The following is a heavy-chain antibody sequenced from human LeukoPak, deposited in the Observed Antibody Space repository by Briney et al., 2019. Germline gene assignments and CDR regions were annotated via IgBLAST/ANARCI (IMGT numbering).Heavy chain of an antibody. CDR3: ATWAFYHGMDV. D-gene: IGHD2/OR15-2a*01. J-gene: IGHJ6*02. CDR1: GFTFDGYA. V-gene: IGHV3-43*02. CDR2: INADSSRT. Sequence: GGSLRLSCVASGFTFDGYAMHWVRQAPGKGLEWVSLINADSSRTYYADSVKGRFTISRDNSKNSLFLRMNSLRTEDSAVYYCATWAFYHGMDVWGQGTTVIVSS.